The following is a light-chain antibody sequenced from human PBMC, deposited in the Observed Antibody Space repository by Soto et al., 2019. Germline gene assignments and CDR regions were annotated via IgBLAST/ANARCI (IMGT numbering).Light chain of an antibody. J-gene: IGLJ3*02. CDR1: SGHSSYI. CDR2: LEGSGSY. CDR3: ETWDSNTRV. Sequence: QSVLTQSSSASASLGSSVTLTCTLSSGHSSYIIAWHQQQPGKAPRYLMKLEGSGSYNKGSGVPDRFSGSSSGADRYLTISSLQFEDEADYYCETWDSNTRVFGGGTKLTVL. V-gene: IGLV4-60*02.